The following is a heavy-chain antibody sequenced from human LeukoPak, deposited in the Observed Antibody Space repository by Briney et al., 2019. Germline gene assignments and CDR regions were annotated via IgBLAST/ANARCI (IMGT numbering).Heavy chain of an antibody. CDR2: ISWNSGSI. Sequence: GRSLRLSCAASGFTFDDYAMHWVRHAPGKGLEWVSGISWNSGSIGYADSVKGRFTISRDNAKNSLYLQMNSLRAEDTALYYCAKGGYYYDSSGADAFDIWGQGTMVTVSS. D-gene: IGHD3-22*01. CDR1: GFTFDDYA. V-gene: IGHV3-9*01. J-gene: IGHJ3*02. CDR3: AKGGYYYDSSGADAFDI.